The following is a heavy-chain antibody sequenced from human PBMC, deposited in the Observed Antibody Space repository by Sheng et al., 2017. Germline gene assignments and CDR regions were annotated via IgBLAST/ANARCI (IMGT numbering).Heavy chain of an antibody. V-gene: IGHV4-59*01. CDR3: ARVGPGYSDSIDY. J-gene: IGHJ4*02. CDR1: GGSISSYY. Sequence: QVQLQESGPGLVKSSETLSLTCTVSGGSISSYYWSWIRQPPGKGLEWIGYIYYSGSTNYNPSLKSRVTISKDTSKNEFSLKLSSVTAADTAVYYCARVGPGYSDSIDYWAREPWSPSPQ. CDR2: IYYSGST. D-gene: IGHD1-26*01.